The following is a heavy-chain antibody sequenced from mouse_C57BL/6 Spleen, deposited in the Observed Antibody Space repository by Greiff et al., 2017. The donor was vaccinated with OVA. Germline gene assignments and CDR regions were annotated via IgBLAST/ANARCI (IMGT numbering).Heavy chain of an antibody. CDR1: GYTFTSYW. D-gene: IGHD1-1*01. CDR2: IDPSDSYT. V-gene: IGHV1-69*01. CDR3: ARGGTTVVADFDY. J-gene: IGHJ2*01. Sequence: VQLQQPGAELVMPGASVKLSCKASGYTFTSYWMHWVKQRPGQGLEWIGEIDPSDSYTNYNQKFKGKSTLTVDKSSSTAYMQLSSLTSEDSAAYYCARGGTTVVADFDYWGQGTTLTVSS.